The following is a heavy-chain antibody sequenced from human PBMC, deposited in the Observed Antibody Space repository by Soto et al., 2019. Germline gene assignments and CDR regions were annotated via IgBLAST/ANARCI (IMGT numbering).Heavy chain of an antibody. D-gene: IGHD5-18*01. CDR1: GFTFSSYG. Sequence: GGSLRLSCAASGFTFSSYGMHWVRQAPGKGLEWVAVISYDGSNKYYANSVKGRFTISRDNSKNTLYLQMNSLRAEDTAVYYCAATAMVPSSFDYWGQGTLVTVSS. CDR2: ISYDGSNK. J-gene: IGHJ4*02. CDR3: AATAMVPSSFDY. V-gene: IGHV3-30*03.